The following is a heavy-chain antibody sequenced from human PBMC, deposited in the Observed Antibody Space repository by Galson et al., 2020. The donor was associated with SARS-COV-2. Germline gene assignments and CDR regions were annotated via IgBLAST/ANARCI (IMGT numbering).Heavy chain of an antibody. Sequence: SETLSLTSIVSGGSISRYYWSWIRQPPGKGLEWIGYIYKSGSTSYNPSLKSRVTISIDTSKNQVSLNLTSVTAADTAFYYCVRSKYYFDTSGYSIDGFDIWGLGTKVTVSS. J-gene: IGHJ3*02. CDR3: VRSKYYFDTSGYSIDGFDI. V-gene: IGHV4-59*01. CDR1: GGSISRYY. D-gene: IGHD3-22*01. CDR2: IYKSGST.